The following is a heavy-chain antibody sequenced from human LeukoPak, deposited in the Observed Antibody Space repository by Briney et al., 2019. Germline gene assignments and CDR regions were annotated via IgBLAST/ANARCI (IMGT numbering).Heavy chain of an antibody. CDR1: GGSISSGSYY. V-gene: IGHV4-61*02. CDR3: ARHAFGSGSYFGYYYYMDV. CDR2: IYTSGST. Sequence: SQTLSLTCTVSGGSISSGSYYWSWIRQPAGKGLEWIGRIYTSGSTNYNPSLKSRVTISVDTSKNQFSLKLSSVTAADTAVYYCARHAFGSGSYFGYYYYMDVWGKGTTVTISS. D-gene: IGHD3-10*01. J-gene: IGHJ6*03.